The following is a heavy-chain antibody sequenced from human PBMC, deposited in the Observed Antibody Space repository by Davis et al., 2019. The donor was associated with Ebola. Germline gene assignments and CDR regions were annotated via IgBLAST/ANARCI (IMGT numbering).Heavy chain of an antibody. Sequence: PGLSLRLSCAPSRFPFANYVMRCVRQAPGKGVEWAAGLSNTGRSTYSAGSVKGRFTISRDNSKNTVDLQMDSLRVDDTAVYYCAREGHTSGHCGCFDDWGQGTLVTVSS. CDR2: LSNTGRST. CDR3: AREGHTSGHCGCFDD. CDR1: RFPFANYV. D-gene: IGHD3-22*01. V-gene: IGHV3-23*01. J-gene: IGHJ4*02.